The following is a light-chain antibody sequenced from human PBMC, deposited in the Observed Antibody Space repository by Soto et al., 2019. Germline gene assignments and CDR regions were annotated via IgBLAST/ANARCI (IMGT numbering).Light chain of an antibody. J-gene: IGKJ1*01. CDR1: QSVDSGD. CDR3: QQYGRPPWT. CDR2: GAS. V-gene: IGKV3-20*01. Sequence: VLTPPARRGQWSQGERATLFCRAGQSVDSGDLAWYQQKPGQAPRLLIYGASSRATGIPDRFSGGGSGTDFTLTISSLEPEDLAVYYSQQYGRPPWTVGQGTKVDIK.